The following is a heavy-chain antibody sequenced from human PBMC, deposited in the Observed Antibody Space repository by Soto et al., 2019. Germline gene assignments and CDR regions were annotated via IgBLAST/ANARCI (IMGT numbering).Heavy chain of an antibody. CDR2: ISYDGSNK. CDR1: GFTFSSYG. D-gene: IGHD3-22*01. Sequence: GGSLRLSCAASGFTFSSYGMHWVRQAPGKGLEWVAVISYDGSNKYYADSVKGRFTISRDNSKNTLYLQMNSLRAEDTAVYYCAKDYYGSSGFIFDYWGQGTLVTVSS. CDR3: AKDYYGSSGFIFDY. V-gene: IGHV3-30*18. J-gene: IGHJ4*02.